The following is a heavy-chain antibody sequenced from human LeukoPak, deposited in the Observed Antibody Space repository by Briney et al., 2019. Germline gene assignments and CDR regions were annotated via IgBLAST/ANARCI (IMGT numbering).Heavy chain of an antibody. CDR1: GFTFSSYG. D-gene: IGHD2-15*01. CDR2: IFSGGST. CDR3: ARGGLEDQ. V-gene: IGHV3-53*01. J-gene: IGHJ4*02. Sequence: TGGSLRLSCAASGFTFSSYGMHWVRQAPGKGLEWVSVIFSGGSTAYADSVKGRFTISRDISKNMVYLQMNNLRVEDTALYYCARGGLEDQWGQGTLVTVSS.